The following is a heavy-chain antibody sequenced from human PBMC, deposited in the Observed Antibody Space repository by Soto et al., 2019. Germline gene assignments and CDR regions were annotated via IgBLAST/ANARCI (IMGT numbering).Heavy chain of an antibody. D-gene: IGHD1-26*01. CDR3: AHRSLSSGTYWDGGYFDY. J-gene: IGHJ4*02. CDR1: GFSLSTSGVG. V-gene: IGHV2-5*02. CDR2: IYWDDDK. Sequence: QITLKESGPTRVKPTQTLTLTCTFSGFSLSTSGVGVGWIRQPPGKALEWLVVIYWDDDKRYSPSLQNRLTITQDTSNNQVVLTLTNLDPVDTATYYCAHRSLSSGTYWDGGYFDYWGQGTLVTVSS.